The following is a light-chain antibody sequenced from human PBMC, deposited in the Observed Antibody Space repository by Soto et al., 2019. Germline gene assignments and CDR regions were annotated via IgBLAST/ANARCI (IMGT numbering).Light chain of an antibody. CDR2: DAS. CDR3: QQHNSYSGT. J-gene: IGKJ1*01. Sequence: DIQMTQSPSTLSASVGDRVTITCRASQNIDSWLAWYQQKPGKAPKLLIYDASSLESGVPSRFSGSGSGTEFTLTTSSLQPDDFATYYCQQHNSYSGTFGQGTKVDIK. V-gene: IGKV1-5*01. CDR1: QNIDSW.